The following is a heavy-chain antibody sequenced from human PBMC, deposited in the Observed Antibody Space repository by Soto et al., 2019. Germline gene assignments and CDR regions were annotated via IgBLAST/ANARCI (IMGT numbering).Heavy chain of an antibody. CDR3: ARAFDDSSGYYGGLGY. D-gene: IGHD3-22*01. CDR2: IYYSGST. Sequence: PSETLSLTCTVSGGSISSGDYYWSWIRQPPGKGLEWIGYIYYSGSTYYNPSLKNRITISVDTPKNQLSLKLSSVTAADTAVHYCARAFDDSSGYYGGLGYWGQGTLVTVSS. V-gene: IGHV4-30-4*01. J-gene: IGHJ4*02. CDR1: GGSISSGDYY.